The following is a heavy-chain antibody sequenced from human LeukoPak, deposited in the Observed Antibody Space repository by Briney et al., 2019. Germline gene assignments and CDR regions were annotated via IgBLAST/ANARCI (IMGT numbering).Heavy chain of an antibody. D-gene: IGHD6-19*01. CDR3: AKDGHCPGAICPTNIAVAGYVDS. J-gene: IGHJ4*02. CDR1: GFAFNIYT. CDR2: INYNGGYT. Sequence: GGPLTLSCAASGFAFNIYTMIWVRQAPGKALEWVAIINYNGGYTYYADSVKGRFAISRDNSKNMVYRQMNSMRAEDTAIYYRAKDGHCPGAICPTNIAVAGYVDSWGQGSLVSVSS. V-gene: IGHV3-23*01.